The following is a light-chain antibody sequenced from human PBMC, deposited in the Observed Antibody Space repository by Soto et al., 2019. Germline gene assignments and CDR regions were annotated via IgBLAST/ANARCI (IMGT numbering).Light chain of an antibody. V-gene: IGLV2-14*01. J-gene: IGLJ1*01. CDR3: SSYTRSRAYV. Sequence: QSVLTPPASVSGSPGQSITISCTGTSNDIGRYNHVSWYQHHPGKAPKLIISEVSNRPSGVSNRFSGSKSGYTASLTISGLQSEDEADYYCSSYTRSRAYVFGTGTKVTV. CDR2: EVS. CDR1: SNDIGRYNH.